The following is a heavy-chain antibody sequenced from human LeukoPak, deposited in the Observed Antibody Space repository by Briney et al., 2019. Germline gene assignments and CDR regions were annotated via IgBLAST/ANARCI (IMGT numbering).Heavy chain of an antibody. D-gene: IGHD4-17*01. CDR2: INPNGGGT. Sequence: GASVKVSCKASGYTFSGSYIHWVRQAPGQGLEWMGWINPNGGGTNYAQKFQGRVTMTRDTSISTAYMELSRLRSDDTAVYYCASPWLGYGDYFDDDAFDIWGQGTMVTVSS. J-gene: IGHJ3*02. V-gene: IGHV1-2*02. CDR1: GYTFSGSY. CDR3: ASPWLGYGDYFDDDAFDI.